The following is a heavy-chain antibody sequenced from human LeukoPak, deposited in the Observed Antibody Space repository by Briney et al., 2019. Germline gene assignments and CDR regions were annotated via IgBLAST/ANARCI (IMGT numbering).Heavy chain of an antibody. CDR3: ASLKPRFGENY. CDR2: IYSGGST. D-gene: IGHD3-10*01. CDR1: GFTVSSNY. V-gene: IGHV3-66*01. Sequence: PGGSLRLSCAASGFTVSSNYMSWVRQAPGKGLEWVSVIYSGGSTYYADSVKGRFTISRDNSKNTLYLQMNSLRAEDTAVYYCASLKPRFGENYWGQGTLVTVSS. J-gene: IGHJ4*02.